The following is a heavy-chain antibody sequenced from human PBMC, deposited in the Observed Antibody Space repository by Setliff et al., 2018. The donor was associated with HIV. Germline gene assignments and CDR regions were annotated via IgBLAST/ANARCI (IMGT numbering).Heavy chain of an antibody. J-gene: IGHJ4*02. CDR3: ARGGGGYNFWSGYPSFDY. D-gene: IGHD3-3*01. Sequence: ASVKVSCKPSGYTFTTYGLSWVRQAPGQGLEWMGWISTYSDETSSAQKLQGRVTMTTDTSPSTAYMELRSLRSDDTAVYYCARGGGGYNFWSGYPSFDYWGQGTLVTVSS. CDR1: GYTFTTYG. CDR2: ISTYSDET. V-gene: IGHV1-18*01.